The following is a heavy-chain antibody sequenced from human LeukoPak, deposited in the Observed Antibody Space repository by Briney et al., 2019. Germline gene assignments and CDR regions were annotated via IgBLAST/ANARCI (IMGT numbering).Heavy chain of an antibody. CDR2: ISPSGSTI. V-gene: IGHV3-11*04. Sequence: GGSLRLSCAASGFTVSSNYMSWVRQAPGKGLEWISYISPSGSTIYYVDSVKGRFITSRDNAKDSLYLQMNSLRVEDTAVYYCARDPRGPDYWGQGTLVTVSS. CDR1: GFTVSSNY. J-gene: IGHJ4*02. CDR3: ARDPRGPDY.